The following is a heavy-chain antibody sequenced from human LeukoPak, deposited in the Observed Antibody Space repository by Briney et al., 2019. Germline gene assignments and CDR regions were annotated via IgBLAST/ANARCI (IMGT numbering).Heavy chain of an antibody. CDR3: ARDGPAQMVDFDY. CDR1: GYTFSGTGWY. Sequence: ASVKVSCKASGYTFSGTGWYLYWLRQAPGQGLECMGWIYPNNGATAYAQKFQGRVATTRDTSITTAYMGLSRLRPDDTAVYYCARDGPAQMVDFDYWGQGTLVTVSS. J-gene: IGHJ4*02. CDR2: IYPNNGAT. D-gene: IGHD3-10*01. V-gene: IGHV1-2*02.